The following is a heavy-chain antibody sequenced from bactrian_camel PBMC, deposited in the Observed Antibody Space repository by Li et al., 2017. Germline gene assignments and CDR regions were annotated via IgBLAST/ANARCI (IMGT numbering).Heavy chain of an antibody. Sequence: HVQLVESGGGLVQPGGSLRLSCAASGFTFSSYYMSWVRQAPGKGLEWVSSIYSDGSNTYYADSVKGRFTISQDNAKNTLYLQMNSLEPEDTAMYYCAADNGACYYSVGKAFEYNLRGQGTQVTVS. CDR1: GFTFSSYY. V-gene: IGHV3-2*01. D-gene: IGHD4*01. J-gene: IGHJ4*01. CDR3: AADNGACYYSVGKAFEYNL. CDR2: IYSDGSNT.